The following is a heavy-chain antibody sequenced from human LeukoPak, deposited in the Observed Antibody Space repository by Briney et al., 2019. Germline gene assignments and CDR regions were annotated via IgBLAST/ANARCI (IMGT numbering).Heavy chain of an antibody. J-gene: IGHJ3*02. V-gene: IGHV4-59*08. CDR2: IYYSGST. Sequence: KPSETLSLTCTVSGGSISSYYWSWIRQPPGKGLEWIGYIYYSGSTNYNPSLKSRVTISVDTSKNQFSLKLSSVTAADTAVYYCARTYCSGGSCSVKNAFDIWGQGTMVTVSS. CDR1: GGSISSYY. D-gene: IGHD2-15*01. CDR3: ARTYCSGGSCSVKNAFDI.